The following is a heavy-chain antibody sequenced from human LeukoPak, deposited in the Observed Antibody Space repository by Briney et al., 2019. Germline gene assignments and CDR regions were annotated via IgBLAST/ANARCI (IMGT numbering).Heavy chain of an antibody. CDR2: LSFDGSNR. V-gene: IGHV3-30*03. CDR1: GFTFSTYG. J-gene: IGHJ4*02. Sequence: PGGSLRLSCVASGFTFSTYGMHWVRQAPGEGLEWVAVLSFDGSNRHYGDAVKGRFTISRDNSKNTLYLQMNSLRAEDMAVYYCARDGRGAVAGFDYWGQGTLVTVSS. D-gene: IGHD6-19*01. CDR3: ARDGRGAVAGFDY.